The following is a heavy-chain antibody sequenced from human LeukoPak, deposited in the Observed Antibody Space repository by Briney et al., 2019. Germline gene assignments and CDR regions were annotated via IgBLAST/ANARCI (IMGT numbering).Heavy chain of an antibody. V-gene: IGHV1-2*02. CDR2: INPNSGGT. CDR3: ARVRGGDYDWFDP. J-gene: IGHJ5*02. D-gene: IGHD4-17*01. CDR1: GYTFTGYY. Sequence: RASVKVSCKASGYTFTGYYMHWVRQAPGQGLEWMGWINPNSGGTNYAQKFQGRVTMTRDTSISTAYMELSRLRSDDTAVYYCARVRGGDYDWFDPWGQGTLVTVSS.